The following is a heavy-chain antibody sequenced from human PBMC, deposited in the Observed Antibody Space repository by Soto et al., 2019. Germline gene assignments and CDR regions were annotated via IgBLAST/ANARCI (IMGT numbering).Heavy chain of an antibody. J-gene: IGHJ6*02. CDR2: IYDSVKT. CDR3: ARDEVRYYDFLGCYSEVGYYSGMDV. Sequence: SETLSLTCTVSGGAISSHYWTWIWIRQLPGMVLEWVGYIYDSVKTKYNPSLRSRVTIPVDTSKNQFSLQLSSVTAADTAVYYCARDEVRYYDFLGCYSEVGYYSGMDVWGQGTTVTVSS. CDR1: GGAISSHY. D-gene: IGHD3-3*01. V-gene: IGHV4-59*11.